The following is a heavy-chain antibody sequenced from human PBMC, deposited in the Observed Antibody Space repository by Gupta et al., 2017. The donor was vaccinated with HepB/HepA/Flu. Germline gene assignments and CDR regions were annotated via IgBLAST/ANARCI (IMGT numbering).Heavy chain of an antibody. D-gene: IGHD2-15*01. CDR1: GYTFISYG. CDR3: GRLACSGDRCYPLYNTDV. Sequence: QVKLVQSGAEVKKPGASVKVSCKASGYTFISYGITWVRQAPGQGLEWMGWISVYNGNTNYTQKLQGRVTMTTDTSTSTAYMELRSLRSDDTAVYFCGRLACSGDRCYPLYNTDVWGQGTTVTVSS. V-gene: IGHV1-18*04. J-gene: IGHJ6*03. CDR2: ISVYNGNT.